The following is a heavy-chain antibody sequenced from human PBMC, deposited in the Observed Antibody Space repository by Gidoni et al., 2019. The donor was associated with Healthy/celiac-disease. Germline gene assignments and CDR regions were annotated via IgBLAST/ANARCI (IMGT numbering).Heavy chain of an antibody. CDR2: IYHSGST. D-gene: IGHD1-26*01. J-gene: IGHJ3*02. V-gene: IGHV4-4*02. Sequence: QVQLQESGPGLVKPSGTLSLTCAVSGGYISSSNWWSWGRQPPGKGLEWIGEIYHSGSTNYNPSLKSRVTISVDKSKNQFSLKLSSVTAADTAVYYCARALPGGSYFWAFDIWGQGTMVTVSS. CDR3: ARALPGGSYFWAFDI. CDR1: GGYISSSNW.